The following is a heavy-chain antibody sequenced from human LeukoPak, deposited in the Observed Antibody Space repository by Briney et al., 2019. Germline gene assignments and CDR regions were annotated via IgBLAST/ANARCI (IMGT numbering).Heavy chain of an antibody. CDR2: IYYSGST. CDR3: ARLKYQLLADAFDI. CDR1: GGSISSYY. J-gene: IGHJ3*02. V-gene: IGHV4-59*08. D-gene: IGHD2-2*01. Sequence: SETLSLTCTVPGGSISSYYWSWIRQPPGKGLEWIGYIYYSGSTNYNPSLKSRVTISVDTSKNQFSLKLSSVTAADTAVYYCARLKYQLLADAFDIWGQGTMVTVSS.